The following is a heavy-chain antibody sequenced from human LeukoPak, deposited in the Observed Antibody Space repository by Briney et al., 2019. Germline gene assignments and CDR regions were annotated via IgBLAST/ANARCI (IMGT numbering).Heavy chain of an antibody. CDR3: ATQGYCSGNTCEGFDY. Sequence: GGSLRLSCAASGFTFNSAWMNWVRHAPGKGLEWVGRIKSKIDRGTIDYTAPVKGRFTISRDDSKNTVYLQMNSLKTEDTAVYYCATQGYCSGNTCEGFDYWGQGTLVTVSS. V-gene: IGHV3-15*01. J-gene: IGHJ4*02. CDR1: GFTFNSAW. CDR2: IKSKIDRGTI. D-gene: IGHD2-15*01.